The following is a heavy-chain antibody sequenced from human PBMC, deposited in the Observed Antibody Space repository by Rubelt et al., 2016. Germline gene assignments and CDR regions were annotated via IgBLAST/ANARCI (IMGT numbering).Heavy chain of an antibody. J-gene: IGHJ4*02. CDR2: IYYSGST. V-gene: IGHV4-39*01. CDR3: ARLPTLSRQDC. D-gene: IGHD3-16*01. Sequence: IYYSGSTYYNPSLKSRVTISVDTSKNQFSLKLSSVTAADTAVYYCARLPTLSRQDCWGQGTLVTVSS.